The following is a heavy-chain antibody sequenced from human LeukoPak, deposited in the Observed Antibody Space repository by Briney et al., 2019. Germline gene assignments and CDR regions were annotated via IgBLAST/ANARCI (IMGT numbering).Heavy chain of an antibody. CDR2: ISYDGSNK. D-gene: IGHD4-23*01. V-gene: IGHV3-30*01. J-gene: IGHJ6*03. CDR3: ARGRVVTRDYYMDV. CDR1: GFTFSSYA. Sequence: GRSLRLSCAAPGFTFSSYAMHWVRQAPGKGLEWVAVISYDGSNKYYADSVKGRFTISRDNSKNTLYLQMNSLRAEDTAVYYCARGRVVTRDYYMDVWGKGTTVTVSS.